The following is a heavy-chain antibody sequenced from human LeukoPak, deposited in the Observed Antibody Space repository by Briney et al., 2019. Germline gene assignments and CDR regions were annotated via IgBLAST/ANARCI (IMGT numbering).Heavy chain of an antibody. CDR1: GFPFSSYG. CDR3: EMGGGDGYNWAFDY. V-gene: IGHV3-30*03. J-gene: IGHJ4*02. CDR2: ISYDGSNK. Sequence: GSLRLSWSASGFPFSSYGMHWVRQAPGKGLEWVAVISYDGSNKYYADSVKGRFTISRDNSKNTLYLQMNSLRAEDTAVYYCEMGGGDGYNWAFDYWGQGTLVTVSS. D-gene: IGHD5-24*01.